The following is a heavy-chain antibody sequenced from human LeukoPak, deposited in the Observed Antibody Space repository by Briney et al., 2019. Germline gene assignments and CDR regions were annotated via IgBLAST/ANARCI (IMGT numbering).Heavy chain of an antibody. CDR2: IYYSGST. CDR1: GGSISSSGYY. V-gene: IGHV4-39*07. Sequence: LETLSLTCTVSGGSISSSGYYWGWIHQPPGKGLEWIGSIYYSGSTYYNPSLKSRVTISVDTSKNQFSLKLSSVTAADTAVYYCARDALGVTAMVDAFDIWGQGTMVTVFS. CDR3: ARDALGVTAMVDAFDI. D-gene: IGHD2-21*02. J-gene: IGHJ3*02.